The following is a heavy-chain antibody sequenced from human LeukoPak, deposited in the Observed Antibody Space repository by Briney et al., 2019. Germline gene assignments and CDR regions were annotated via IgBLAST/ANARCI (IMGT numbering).Heavy chain of an antibody. D-gene: IGHD3-3*01. Sequence: GECLRLACAASGFTFSSYSMNWVRQAPGKGLGWVSSISSSSRYIYYEDSVKGRFTISRDNAKNSLYLQMNSLRAEYTAVYYCASGIYGFWSCSNDAFDIWGQGTMVIVSS. CDR2: ISSSSRYI. CDR3: ASGIYGFWSCSNDAFDI. V-gene: IGHV3-21*01. CDR1: GFTFSSYS. J-gene: IGHJ3*02.